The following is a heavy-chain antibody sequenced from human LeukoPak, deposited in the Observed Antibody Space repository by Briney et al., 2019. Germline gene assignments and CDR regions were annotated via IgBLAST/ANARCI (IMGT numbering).Heavy chain of an antibody. J-gene: IGHJ5*02. CDR1: GFTVSSNY. Sequence: GGSLRLSCAASGFTVSSNYMSWVRQAPGKGLEWVSVIYSGGSTYYADSVKGRFTISRDNSKNTLYLQMNSLRAEDTAVYYCARDRHLWFGELTSWGQGTLVTVSS. V-gene: IGHV3-66*01. D-gene: IGHD3-10*01. CDR3: ARDRHLWFGELTS. CDR2: IYSGGST.